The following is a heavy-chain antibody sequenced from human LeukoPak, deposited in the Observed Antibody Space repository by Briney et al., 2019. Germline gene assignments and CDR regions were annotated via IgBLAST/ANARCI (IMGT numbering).Heavy chain of an antibody. CDR1: GGTFSSYA. D-gene: IGHD1-20*01. CDR3: ARAPIITGTRWDYYYYMDV. V-gene: IGHV1-69*13. J-gene: IGHJ6*03. Sequence: SVNVSCKASGGTFSSYAISWVRQAPGQGLEWMGGIIPIFGTANYAQKFQGRVTITADESTSTAYMELSSLRSEDTAVYYCARAPIITGTRWDYYYYMDVWGKGTTVTVSS. CDR2: IIPIFGTA.